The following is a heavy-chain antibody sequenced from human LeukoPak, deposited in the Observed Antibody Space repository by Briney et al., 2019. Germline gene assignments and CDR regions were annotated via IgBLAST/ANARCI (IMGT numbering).Heavy chain of an antibody. D-gene: IGHD6-13*01. J-gene: IGHJ4*02. CDR1: GFTXXSYA. CDR3: ASDSSSSWYGGGYFDY. Sequence: LXLSXXXXGFTXXSYAXQWVREARGKGLEGVAVISYDVSNKYYAASVKGPFTISRDNSKNTLYLQMNSLRAEDTAVYYCASDSSSSWYGGGYFDYWGQGTLVTVSS. V-gene: IGHV3-30-3*01. CDR2: ISYDVSNK.